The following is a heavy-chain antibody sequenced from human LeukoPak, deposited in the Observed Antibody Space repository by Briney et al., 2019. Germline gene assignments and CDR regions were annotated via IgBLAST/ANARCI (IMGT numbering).Heavy chain of an antibody. CDR2: IDPNSGGT. D-gene: IGHD2-2*01. J-gene: IGHJ4*02. CDR3: AREGSSTSCYDY. V-gene: IGHV1-2*02. Sequence: ASVKVSCKASGYTFTGYYMHWVRQAPGQGLEWMEWIDPNSGGTNYAQKFQGRVTMTRDTSISAAYMELSRLRSDDTAVYYCAREGSSTSCYDYWGQGTLVTVSS. CDR1: GYTFTGYY.